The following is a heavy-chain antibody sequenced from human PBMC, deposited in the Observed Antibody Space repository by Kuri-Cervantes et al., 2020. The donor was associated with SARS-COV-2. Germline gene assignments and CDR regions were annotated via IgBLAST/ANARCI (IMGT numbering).Heavy chain of an antibody. V-gene: IGHV4-39*07. CDR3: ARSVCSGGSCRLKGGPYYFDY. CDR2: INHSGST. CDR1: GGSTSSQSYY. Sequence: SETLSLTCTVSGGSTSSQSYYWGWIRQPPGKGLEWIGEINHSGSTNYNPSLKSRVTISVDTSKNQFSLKLSSVTAADTAVYYCARSVCSGGSCRLKGGPYYFDYWGQGTLVTVSS. J-gene: IGHJ4*02. D-gene: IGHD2-15*01.